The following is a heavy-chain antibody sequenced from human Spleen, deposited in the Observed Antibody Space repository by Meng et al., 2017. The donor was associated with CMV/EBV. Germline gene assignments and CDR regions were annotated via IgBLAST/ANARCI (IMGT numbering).Heavy chain of an antibody. V-gene: IGHV1-2*02. Sequence: ASVKVSCKGSGYIFTGYYIHWVRQAPGQGLEWMGWVNPNTGGTNYAQEFQGRVTMSRDTSINTAYMELSRLSSDDTAVYYCARDQGYCSSTSCAAYFDYWGQGTLVTVSS. D-gene: IGHD2-2*01. J-gene: IGHJ4*02. CDR2: VNPNTGGT. CDR1: GYIFTGYY. CDR3: ARDQGYCSSTSCAAYFDY.